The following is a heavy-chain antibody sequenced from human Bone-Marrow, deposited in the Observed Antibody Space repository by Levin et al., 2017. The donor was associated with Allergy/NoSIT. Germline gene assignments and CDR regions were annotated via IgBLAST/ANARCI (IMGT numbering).Heavy chain of an antibody. D-gene: IGHD2-15*01. V-gene: IGHV3-23*01. CDR2: IGGSGAGT. Sequence: GGSLRLSYAASGFTFSIYAMNWVRQVPGKGLEWVSRIGGSGAGTYYTDSVKGRFTISRDNSKNTLFLQMNSLRVEDTAVYYCARYCSGASCYGGMDVWGQGTTVTVSS. CDR1: GFTFSIYA. CDR3: ARYCSGASCYGGMDV. J-gene: IGHJ6*02.